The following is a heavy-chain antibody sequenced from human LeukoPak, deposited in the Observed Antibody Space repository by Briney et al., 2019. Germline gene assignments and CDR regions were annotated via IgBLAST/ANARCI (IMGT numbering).Heavy chain of an antibody. J-gene: IGHJ4*02. CDR1: GFSFTTYW. CDR2: INQDGTEK. D-gene: IGHD3-10*01. V-gene: IGHV3-7*01. CDR3: VKVAKYYYGSETYYFFEH. Sequence: GGSLRLSCAASGFSFTTYWMSWVRQFPGKGLEWVANINQDGTEKYYVDSVKGRFTISRDNAKNSLYLQMNSLRVEDTAIYYCVKVAKYYYGSETYYFFEHWGQGTPVTVSS.